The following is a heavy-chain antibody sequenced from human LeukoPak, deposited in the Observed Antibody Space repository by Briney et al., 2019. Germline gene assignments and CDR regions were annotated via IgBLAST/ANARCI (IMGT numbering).Heavy chain of an antibody. J-gene: IGHJ4*02. D-gene: IGHD3-22*01. V-gene: IGHV3-48*04. CDR1: GFTFSSYS. Sequence: GGSLRLSCAASGFTFSSYSMNWVRQAPGKGLEWVSSISSSGSTIYYADSVKGRFTISRDNAKNSLYLQMNSLRAEDTAVYYCASSGYYGGLDYWGQGTLVTVSS. CDR3: ASSGYYGGLDY. CDR2: ISSSGSTI.